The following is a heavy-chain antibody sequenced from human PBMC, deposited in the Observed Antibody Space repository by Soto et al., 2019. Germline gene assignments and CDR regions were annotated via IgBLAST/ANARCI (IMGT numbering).Heavy chain of an antibody. D-gene: IGHD4-17*01. CDR3: AAQRANGYGDPNDALDI. CDR1: GFSVSDNY. Sequence: EVQLVESGGGLIQPGGSLRLSCAASGFSVSDNYMNWVRQAPGKGLRWVSLLYAGGATFYADSVKGRFTIASDSSKNTLYLQMDSLRAEDTALYSCAAQRANGYGDPNDALDIWGQGTVVSVSS. J-gene: IGHJ3*02. V-gene: IGHV3-53*01. CDR2: LYAGGAT.